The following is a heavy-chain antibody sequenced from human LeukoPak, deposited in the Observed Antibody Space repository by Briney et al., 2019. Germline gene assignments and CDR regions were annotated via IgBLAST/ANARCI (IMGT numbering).Heavy chain of an antibody. Sequence: SETLSLTCTVSGGSIGSTDYCGWIRQPPGKGLDWFGSIYYSGVAYYTPSLKSRVTLSVDTSKNQFSLKLTSVTASNTAVYYLESGYDGSGPDYWGQGTLVTVSS. D-gene: IGHD3-10*01. J-gene: IGHJ4*02. V-gene: IGHV4-39*01. CDR1: GGSIGSTDY. CDR3: ESGYDGSGPDY. CDR2: IYYSGVA.